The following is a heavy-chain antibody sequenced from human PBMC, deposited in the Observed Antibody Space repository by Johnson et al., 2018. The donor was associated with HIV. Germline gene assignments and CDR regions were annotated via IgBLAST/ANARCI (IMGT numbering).Heavy chain of an antibody. D-gene: IGHD4-17*01. CDR1: GFTFDDYA. V-gene: IGHV3-9*01. Sequence: VQLVESGGGLVQPGRSLRLSRAASGFTFDDYAMHWVRQAPGKGLEWVSGISWNGGTTGYADSVKGRFTISRDNAKNSLYLQMNSLRAEDTAFYYCARDKYGVPSGTFDIWGQGTMVTVSS. J-gene: IGHJ3*02. CDR3: ARDKYGVPSGTFDI. CDR2: ISWNGGTT.